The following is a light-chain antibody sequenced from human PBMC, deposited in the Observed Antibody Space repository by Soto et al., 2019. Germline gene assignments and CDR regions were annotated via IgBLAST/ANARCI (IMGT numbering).Light chain of an antibody. CDR1: QSVSSSY. Sequence: EIVLTQSPCTLSLSPGERATLSWGATQSVSSSYLAWYQQKPGQAPRLLIYGASSRATGIPDRFSGSGSGTDFTLTISRLETEDFAVYYCQQYGRLPITFGQGTRLEIK. J-gene: IGKJ5*01. V-gene: IGKV3-20*01. CDR2: GAS. CDR3: QQYGRLPIT.